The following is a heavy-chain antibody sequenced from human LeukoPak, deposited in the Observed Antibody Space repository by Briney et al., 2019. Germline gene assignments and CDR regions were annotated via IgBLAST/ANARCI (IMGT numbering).Heavy chain of an antibody. CDR1: GGSISSGSYY. CDR2: IYRSGFT. J-gene: IGHJ4*02. Sequence: SETLSLTCTVSGGSISSGSYYWGWIRQPPGKGLEWIGSIYRSGFTYHNPSLKSRVFLSMDTSKNQFSLKLTSVTAADTAVYYCARAEPYDFWSGYRSFDYWGQGTLVTVSS. CDR3: ARAEPYDFWSGYRSFDY. D-gene: IGHD3-3*01. V-gene: IGHV4-39*07.